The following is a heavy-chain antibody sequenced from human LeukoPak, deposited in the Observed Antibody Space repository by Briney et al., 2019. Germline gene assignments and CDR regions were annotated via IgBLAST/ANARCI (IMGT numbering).Heavy chain of an antibody. D-gene: IGHD3-22*01. CDR1: GGSFSGYY. V-gene: IGHV4-34*01. J-gene: IGHJ4*02. Sequence: SETLSLTCAVYGGSFSGYYWSWIRQPPGKGLEWIGEINHSGSTNYNPSLKSRVTISVDTSKNQFSLKLSSVTAADTAVYYCAKDPYYYDSSGYLFDYWGQGTLVTVSS. CDR3: AKDPYYYDSSGYLFDY. CDR2: INHSGST.